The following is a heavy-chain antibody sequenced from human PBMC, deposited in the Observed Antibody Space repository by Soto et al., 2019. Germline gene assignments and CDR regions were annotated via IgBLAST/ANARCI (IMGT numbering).Heavy chain of an antibody. CDR3: GREESGYYVSGSYSRFDF. D-gene: IGHD3-10*01. V-gene: IGHV3-30-3*01. CDR1: GFTFRSYA. CDR2: ISFDGTNK. Sequence: GGSLRLSCAASGFTFRSYAMHWVRQAPGKGLEWVALISFDGTNKYYAESVRGRFTISRDNSENTVHLEMTSLRLADTAVYFCGREESGYYVSGSYSRFDFWGQGALVTVSS. J-gene: IGHJ4*02.